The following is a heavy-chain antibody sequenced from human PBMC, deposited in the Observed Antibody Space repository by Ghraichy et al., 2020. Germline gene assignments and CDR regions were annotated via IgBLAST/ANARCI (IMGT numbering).Heavy chain of an antibody. J-gene: IGHJ4*02. CDR3: ARGRTLGRHSSGWFYFDY. D-gene: IGHD6-19*01. V-gene: IGHV3-53*01. CDR2: IYSGGST. CDR1: AFTVTNND. Sequence: GGSLRLSCATSAFTVTNNDMTWVRQAPGKGLEWVSVIYSGGSTYSADSVKGRFTISRDSSKNTLYLQMNSLRAEDTAVYYCARGRTLGRHSSGWFYFDYWGQGALVTVSS.